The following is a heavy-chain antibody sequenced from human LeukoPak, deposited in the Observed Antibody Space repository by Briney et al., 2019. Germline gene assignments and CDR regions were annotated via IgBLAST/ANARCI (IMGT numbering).Heavy chain of an antibody. Sequence: PSETLSLTCAVYGGSLSDYYWSWIRQPPGKGLEWIGEINHSGSTNYNPSLKSRVTISLDTSKNQFSLKLSSVTAADTAVYYCASQVRLDRRYYYYYMDVWDKGTTVTVSS. D-gene: IGHD1-1*01. CDR3: ASQVRLDRRYYYYYMDV. V-gene: IGHV4-34*01. J-gene: IGHJ6*03. CDR1: GGSLSDYY. CDR2: INHSGST.